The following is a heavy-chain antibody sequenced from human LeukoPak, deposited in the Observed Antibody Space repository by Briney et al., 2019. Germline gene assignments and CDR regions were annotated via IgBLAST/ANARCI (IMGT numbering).Heavy chain of an antibody. CDR3: ARYDFWSGYPFDY. CDR1: GFTFSSYW. D-gene: IGHD3-3*01. CDR2: IKQDGSEK. Sequence: PGGSLRLSCAASGFTFSSYWMSWVSQAPGKGLEWVANIKQDGSEKYYVDSVKGRFTISRDNAKNSLYLQMNSLRAEDTAVYYCARYDFWSGYPFDYWGQGTLVTVSS. J-gene: IGHJ4*02. V-gene: IGHV3-7*01.